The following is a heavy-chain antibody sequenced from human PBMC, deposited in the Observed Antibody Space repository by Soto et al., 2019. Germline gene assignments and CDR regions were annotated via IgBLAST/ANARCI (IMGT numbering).Heavy chain of an antibody. CDR2: IKQDGSEK. J-gene: IGHJ6*02. CDR3: ARAVLLWFGDRDWGMDV. V-gene: IGHV3-7*03. CDR1: GFTFSSYW. Sequence: PGWSLRLSCAASGFTFSSYWMSWVRQAPGKGLEWVANIKQDGSEKYYVDSVKGRFTISRDNAKNSLYLQMNSLRAEDTAVYYCARAVLLWFGDRDWGMDVWGQGTKGNGS. D-gene: IGHD3-10*01.